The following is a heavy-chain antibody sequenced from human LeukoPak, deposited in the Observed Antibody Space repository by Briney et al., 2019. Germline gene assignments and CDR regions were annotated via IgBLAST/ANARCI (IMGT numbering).Heavy chain of an antibody. J-gene: IGHJ5*02. CDR1: GYTFTSYY. CDR2: INPSGGST. Sequence: ASVKVSCEASGYTFTSYYMHWVRQAPGQGLEWMGIINPSGGSTSYAQKFQGRVTMTRDMSTSTVYMELSSLRPEDTAVYYCARRGQLAGNWFDPWGQGTLVTVSS. D-gene: IGHD6-6*01. V-gene: IGHV1-46*01. CDR3: ARRGQLAGNWFDP.